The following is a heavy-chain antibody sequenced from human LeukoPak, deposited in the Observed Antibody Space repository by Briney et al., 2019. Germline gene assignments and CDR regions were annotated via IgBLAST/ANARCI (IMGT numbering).Heavy chain of an antibody. CDR2: INPNSGGT. J-gene: IGHJ4*02. CDR1: GYTFTGYY. D-gene: IGHD2-8*01. CDR3: AMGGDIVLMVYAIEDY. V-gene: IGHV1-2*02. Sequence: ASVKVSCKASGYTFTGYYMHWVRQAPGQGLEWMGWINPNSGGTNYAQKFQGRVTMTRDTSISTAYMELSRLRSDDTAVYYCAMGGDIVLMVYAIEDYWGQGTLVTVSS.